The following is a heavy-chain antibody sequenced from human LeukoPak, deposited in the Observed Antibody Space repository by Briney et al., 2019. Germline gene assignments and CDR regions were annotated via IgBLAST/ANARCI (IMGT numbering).Heavy chain of an antibody. D-gene: IGHD6-19*01. CDR3: ARGGSGWYEGDY. V-gene: IGHV3-48*03. J-gene: IGHJ4*02. CDR2: ISSSGSTI. Sequence: GGSLRLSCAASGFTFSSYEMNWVRQAPGKGLEWVSYISSSGSTIYYADSVKGRFTISRDNARTSLYLQMNSLRAEDTAVYYCARGGSGWYEGDYWGQGTLVTVSS. CDR1: GFTFSSYE.